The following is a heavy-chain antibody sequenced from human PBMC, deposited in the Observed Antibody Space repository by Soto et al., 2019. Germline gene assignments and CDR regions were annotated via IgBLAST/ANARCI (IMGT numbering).Heavy chain of an antibody. CDR1: GFNVRSSSYY. Sequence: SETLSLPCPFSGFNVRSSSYYWSWVRQPPGKGLEWIGSVYYSGSTYYNPSLESRVTISVDKSKNQFSLKLMSLSAADTAVYYCGRLEGLATISYYFDYWGQGALVTVSS. J-gene: IGHJ4*02. CDR3: GRLEGLATISYYFDY. V-gene: IGHV4-39*01. CDR2: VYYSGST. D-gene: IGHD3-9*01.